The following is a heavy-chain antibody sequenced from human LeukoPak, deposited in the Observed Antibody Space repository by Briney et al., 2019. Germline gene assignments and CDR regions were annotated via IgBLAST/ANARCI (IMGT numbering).Heavy chain of an antibody. CDR3: ARVRPPYSSSWYAEYFQH. Sequence: GASVKVSCKAFGYTFTSNYMHWVRQAPGQGPEWMGVISPSGGSTTYAQKFQGRVTMTRDTSISTAYMELSRLRSDDTAVYYCARVRPPYSSSWYAEYFQHWGRGTLVTVSS. D-gene: IGHD6-13*01. V-gene: IGHV1-2*02. J-gene: IGHJ1*01. CDR1: GYTFTSNY. CDR2: ISPSGGST.